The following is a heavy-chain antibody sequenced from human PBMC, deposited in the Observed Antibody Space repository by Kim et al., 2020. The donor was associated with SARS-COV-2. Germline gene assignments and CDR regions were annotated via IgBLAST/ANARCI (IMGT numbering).Heavy chain of an antibody. D-gene: IGHD6-13*01. J-gene: IGHJ4*02. Sequence: ADSVKGRFTISRDNAKNSLYLQMNSLRAEDTAVYYGARVEYGSSSWYYFDYWGQGTLVTVSS. V-gene: IGHV3-11*05. CDR3: ARVEYGSSSWYYFDY.